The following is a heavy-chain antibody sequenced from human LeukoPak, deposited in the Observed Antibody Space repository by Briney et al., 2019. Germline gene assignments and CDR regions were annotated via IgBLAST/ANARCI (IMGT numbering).Heavy chain of an antibody. Sequence: SETLSLTCTVSGGSISNSGYYWGWIRQPPGKGLEWIGSIYYSGNTYYNASLKSRVTISVDTSKNQFSLKLSSVTAADTAVYYCARQGGYSYRILDYWGQGTLVTVSS. CDR1: GGSISNSGYY. CDR3: ARQGGYSYRILDY. J-gene: IGHJ4*02. V-gene: IGHV4-39*01. D-gene: IGHD5-18*01. CDR2: IYYSGNT.